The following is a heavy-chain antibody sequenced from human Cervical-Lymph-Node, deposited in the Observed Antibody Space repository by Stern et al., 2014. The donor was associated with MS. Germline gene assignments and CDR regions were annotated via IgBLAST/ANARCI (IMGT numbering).Heavy chain of an antibody. Sequence: QVQLVQSGAEVTKPGSSVKVSCKASGGTFSKFPSSWVRQGPGPGLEWMGGSFPVFGTPTYAQEFRGRVTIPADVSTSTVYMELSSLRSDDTAVYYCALSSETSDRWYSLGYDLWGQGTLVTVSS. CDR1: GGTFSKFP. V-gene: IGHV1-69*01. CDR2: SFPVFGTP. J-gene: IGHJ5*02. CDR3: ALSSETSDRWYSLGYDL. D-gene: IGHD6-13*01.